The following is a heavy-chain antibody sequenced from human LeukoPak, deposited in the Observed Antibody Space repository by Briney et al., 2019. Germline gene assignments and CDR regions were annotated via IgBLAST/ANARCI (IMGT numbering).Heavy chain of an antibody. J-gene: IGHJ2*01. CDR3: ARDRVFADGYSRFDL. V-gene: IGHV3-74*01. Sequence: GGSLRLSCAASGIIFSNYWMHWVRQAPGKGLVWVSRINRDGSSTSYADSVKGRFTISRDNAKNTLYMQMNSLRAEDTAVYYCARDRVFADGYSRFDLWGRGALVTVSS. CDR2: INRDGSST. CDR1: GIIFSNYW. D-gene: IGHD5-24*01.